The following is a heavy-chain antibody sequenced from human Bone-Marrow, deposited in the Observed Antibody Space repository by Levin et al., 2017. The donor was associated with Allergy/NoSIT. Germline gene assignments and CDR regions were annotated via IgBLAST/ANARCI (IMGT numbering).Heavy chain of an antibody. CDR3: ARDSDSYASGSPH. J-gene: IGHJ4*02. CDR1: KGTFGSST. Sequence: SVKVSCKASKGTFGSSTITWVRQAPGQGLEWMGRIIPILNITTSAQKLQGRVTITADKSTNTAYMELRSLRFEDTAVYFCARDSDSYASGSPHWGQGTLVTVSS. V-gene: IGHV1-69*04. CDR2: IIPILNIT. D-gene: IGHD3-10*01.